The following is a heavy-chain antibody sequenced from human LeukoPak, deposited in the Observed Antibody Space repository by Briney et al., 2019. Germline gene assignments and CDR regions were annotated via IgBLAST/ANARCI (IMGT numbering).Heavy chain of an antibody. D-gene: IGHD3-3*01. J-gene: IGHJ3*02. Sequence: GGTLRLSCAASGFTFSSYGMSWVRQAPGKGLEWVSIISGTASSTYYADSVRGRFTISRDNSRNTLYLQMNSLRAEDTAVYYCARAGTWSGAFDIWGQGTMVTVSS. V-gene: IGHV3-23*01. CDR1: GFTFSSYG. CDR3: ARAGTWSGAFDI. CDR2: ISGTASST.